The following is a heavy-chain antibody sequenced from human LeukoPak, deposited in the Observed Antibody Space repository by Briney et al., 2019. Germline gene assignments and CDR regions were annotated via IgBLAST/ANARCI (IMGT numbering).Heavy chain of an antibody. CDR3: ARSPISRGRVGPFEI. J-gene: IGHJ3*02. Sequence: GGSLRLSCAASGFTFSSYAMSWVRQAPGKGLEWVSAISGSGGSTYYADSVKGRFTISRDSAKNSLYPQMNSLRAEDTAVYYCARSPISRGRVGPFEIWGQGTTVTVSS. CDR1: GFTFSSYA. CDR2: ISGSGGST. V-gene: IGHV3-23*01. D-gene: IGHD1-26*01.